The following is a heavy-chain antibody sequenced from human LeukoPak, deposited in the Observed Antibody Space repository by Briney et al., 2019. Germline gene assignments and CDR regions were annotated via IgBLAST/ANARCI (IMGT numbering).Heavy chain of an antibody. J-gene: IGHJ4*02. CDR2: IKQDGSEK. D-gene: IGHD3-10*01. CDR3: ARAGQEWFGELGFDQ. V-gene: IGHV3-7*01. Sequence: GGSLRLSCAASGFTFSDYNMSWVRQAPGKGLEWVANIKQDGSEKNYVESVKGRFTISRDNAKNSLYLQTNSLRAEDTAVYYCARAGQEWFGELGFDQWGQGTLVIVSS. CDR1: GFTFSDYN.